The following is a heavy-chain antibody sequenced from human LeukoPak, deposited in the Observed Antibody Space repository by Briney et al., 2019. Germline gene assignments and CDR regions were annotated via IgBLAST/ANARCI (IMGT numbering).Heavy chain of an antibody. J-gene: IGHJ5*02. D-gene: IGHD2-2*01. CDR3: AKGGWSLGYCSSSSCLDWFDP. CDR2: INPNSGGT. V-gene: IGHV1-2*02. CDR1: RYTFTDYY. Sequence: ASVKVSCKASRYTFTDYYMHWVRQAPGQGLEWMGWINPNSGGTNYAQKFQGRVTMTRDTSISTAYMELSRLRSDDTAVYYCAKGGWSLGYCSSSSCLDWFDPWGQGTLVTVSS.